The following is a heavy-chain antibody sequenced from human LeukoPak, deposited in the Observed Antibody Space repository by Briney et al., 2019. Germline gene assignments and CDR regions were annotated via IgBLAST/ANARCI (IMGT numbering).Heavy chain of an antibody. CDR1: GGSIRSYY. V-gene: IGHV4-59*01. Sequence: SETLSLTCTVSGGSIRSYYWTWIRQPPGKGLEWIGYMDYSGSTNYNPSLKSRVTISVDTSKSQFSLKLSSVTAADTAVYYCARDRGYSYGKGEFDYWGQGTLVTVSS. D-gene: IGHD5-18*01. CDR3: ARDRGYSYGKGEFDY. CDR2: MDYSGST. J-gene: IGHJ4*02.